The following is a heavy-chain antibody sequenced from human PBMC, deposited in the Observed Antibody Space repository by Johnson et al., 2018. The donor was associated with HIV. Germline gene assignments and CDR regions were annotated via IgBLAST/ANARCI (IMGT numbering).Heavy chain of an antibody. CDR1: GFTFSSYA. CDR2: ISSNGGST. CDR3: ARDRAILAARPAGAFDV. V-gene: IGHV3-64*01. Sequence: VQLVESGGGLIQPGGSLRLSCAASGFTFSSYAMHWVRQAPGKGLEYVSAISSNGGSTYYANSVKGRFTISRDNSKNTLYLQMHSLRSEDTAVYYCARDRAILAARPAGAFDVWGPGTMVTVSS. D-gene: IGHD6-6*01. J-gene: IGHJ3*01.